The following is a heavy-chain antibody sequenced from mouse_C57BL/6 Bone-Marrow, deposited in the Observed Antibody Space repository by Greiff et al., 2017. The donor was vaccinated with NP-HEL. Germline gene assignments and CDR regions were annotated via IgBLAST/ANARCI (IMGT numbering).Heavy chain of an antibody. Sequence: EVMLVESGGGLVQPGGSLKLSCAASGFTFSSYGMSWVRQTPDKRLELVATINSNGGCTYYPDSVKGRFTISRDNAKNTLYLQMSSLKSEDTAMYYCARAYYGNYAMDYWGQGTSVTVSS. CDR1: GFTFSSYG. CDR3: ARAYYGNYAMDY. CDR2: INSNGGCT. V-gene: IGHV5-6-3*01. D-gene: IGHD2-10*01. J-gene: IGHJ4*01.